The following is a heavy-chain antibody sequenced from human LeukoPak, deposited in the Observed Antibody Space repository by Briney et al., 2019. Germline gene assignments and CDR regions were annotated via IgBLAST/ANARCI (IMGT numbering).Heavy chain of an antibody. V-gene: IGHV1-69*05. CDR2: IIPVLGTE. CDR1: RGTLSGYA. CDR3: ARVLRYSSSSGLPYDYYYYLDV. D-gene: IGHD6-6*01. J-gene: IGHJ6*03. Sequence: SVKVSCKPPRGTLSGYAVNGVRQAPGEGLEWMGGIIPVLGTENYAQKFQSRLTMTTDASTTTAFMELSSLRSEDTAVYYCARVLRYSSSSGLPYDYYYYLDVWGKGTTVTVSS.